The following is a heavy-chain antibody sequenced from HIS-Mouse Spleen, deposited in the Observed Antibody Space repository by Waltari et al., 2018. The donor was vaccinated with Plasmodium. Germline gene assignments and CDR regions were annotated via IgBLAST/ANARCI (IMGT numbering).Heavy chain of an antibody. D-gene: IGHD6-6*01. J-gene: IGHJ3*02. V-gene: IGHV3-53*01. CDR1: GLTVSSNS. CDR2: IYSGGST. Sequence: EVQLVESGGGLIQPGGSLGLSWPASGLTVSSNSMRWVRQAQGKGLEWVSVIYSGGSTYYADSLKGRFTISRDNSKNTLYLQMNSLRAEDTAVYYCARGMKSSSSAFDIWGQGTMVTVSS. CDR3: ARGMKSSSSAFDI.